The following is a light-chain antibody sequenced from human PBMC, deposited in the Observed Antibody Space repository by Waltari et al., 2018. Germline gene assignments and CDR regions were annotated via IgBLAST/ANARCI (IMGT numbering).Light chain of an antibody. CDR2: GSS. J-gene: IGKJ1*01. CDR1: QSIMNN. Sequence: DIVLTQSPATLSVSPGKRATLPCRASQSIMNNLAWYQQKPGQAPRLLIYGSSSRTTDVPARFSGSGSGTEFTLTISRLRSGDSAIYYCHQYNSWPKTFGQGTKVEI. V-gene: IGKV3-15*01. CDR3: HQYNSWPKT.